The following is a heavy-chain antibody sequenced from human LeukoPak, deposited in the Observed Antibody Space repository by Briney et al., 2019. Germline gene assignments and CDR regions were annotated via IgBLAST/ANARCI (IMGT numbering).Heavy chain of an antibody. CDR3: ANGEVLTRRYFDL. D-gene: IGHD1-26*01. CDR2: IYYSGST. CDR1: GGSISTYY. Sequence: SETLSLTCTVSGGSISTYYWNWIRQPPGKGLEWIGYIYYSGSTYYNPSLKSRVTIPVDTSKNQFSLKLSSVTAADTAVYYCANGEVLTRRYFDLWGRGTLVTVSS. J-gene: IGHJ2*01. V-gene: IGHV4-59*06.